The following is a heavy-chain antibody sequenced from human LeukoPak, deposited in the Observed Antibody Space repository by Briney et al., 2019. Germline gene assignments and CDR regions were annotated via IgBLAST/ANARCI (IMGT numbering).Heavy chain of an antibody. CDR1: GGSFSVYY. Sequence: PSETLSLTCVVYGGSFSVYYWSWVRQAPGKGLEWVSAISGSGGSTYYADSVKGRFTISRDNSKNTLYLQMNSLRAEDTAVYYCAKGGQLLYSSLKYWGQGTLVTVSS. J-gene: IGHJ4*02. CDR2: ISGSGGST. D-gene: IGHD2-2*02. V-gene: IGHV3-23*01. CDR3: AKGGQLLYSSLKY.